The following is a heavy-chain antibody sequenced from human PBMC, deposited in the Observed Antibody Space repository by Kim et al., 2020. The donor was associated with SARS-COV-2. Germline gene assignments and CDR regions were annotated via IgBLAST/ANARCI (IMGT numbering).Heavy chain of an antibody. CDR3: ARLPHVSSGYVVC. Sequence: SETLSLTCTVSGDSISSSFNYWGWIRQPPGKGLEWIGSVYHSGTTYDSPSLKSRVTVSVDTSKNEFSLKVTSVTAAYTAVYFCARLPHVSSGYVVCWGKGILVTVSS. D-gene: IGHD3-22*01. J-gene: IGHJ4*02. CDR2: VYHSGTT. V-gene: IGHV4-39*01. CDR1: GDSISSSFNY.